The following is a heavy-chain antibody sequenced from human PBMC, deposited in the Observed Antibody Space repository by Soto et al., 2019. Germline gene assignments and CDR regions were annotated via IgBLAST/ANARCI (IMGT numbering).Heavy chain of an antibody. CDR2: VNAGNCDT. CDR1: GYTFSTYT. Sequence: QVQLVQSGAEVKKPGASVKVSCKASGYTFSTYTMHWVRQAPGQRFEWMGWVNAGNCDTRYSQKFQGRVTITRDTFATTGYMELSSLTSEDTAVYYCARASSHHDGFDMWGQGTKVTVSS. CDR3: ARASSHHDGFDM. V-gene: IGHV1-3*01. J-gene: IGHJ3*02.